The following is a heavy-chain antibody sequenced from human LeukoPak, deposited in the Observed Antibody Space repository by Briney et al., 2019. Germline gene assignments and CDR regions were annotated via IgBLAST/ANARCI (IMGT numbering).Heavy chain of an antibody. CDR2: INPSCGST. CDR1: GYTFTSYY. J-gene: IGHJ4*02. Sequence: ASVKVSCKASGYTFTSYYMHWVRHAPGQGLESMGIINPSCGSTSYAHKFQGTVTMTRDTSPRTVYIELSSLRAEDTAVYYRARGDKYQLLSDRDWGQGTLVTVSS. D-gene: IGHD2-2*01. V-gene: IGHV1-46*01. CDR3: ARGDKYQLLSDRD.